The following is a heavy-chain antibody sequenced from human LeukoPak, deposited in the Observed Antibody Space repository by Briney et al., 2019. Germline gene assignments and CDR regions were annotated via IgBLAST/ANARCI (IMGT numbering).Heavy chain of an antibody. D-gene: IGHD4-17*01. V-gene: IGHV4-31*03. J-gene: IGHJ4*02. Sequence: SQTLSLTCTVSGGSITSGGYFWSWIRRHPGKGLEWIGYIDYSGSTDYNPSLKSRVTISVDTSKNQFSLKLSSVTAADTAVYYCARALTVTTEIFDYWGQGTLVTVSS. CDR1: GGSITSGGYF. CDR3: ARALTVTTEIFDY. CDR2: IDYSGST.